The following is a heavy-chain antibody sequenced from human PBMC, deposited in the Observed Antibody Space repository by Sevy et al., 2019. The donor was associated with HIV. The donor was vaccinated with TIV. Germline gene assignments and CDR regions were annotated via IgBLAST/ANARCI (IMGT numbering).Heavy chain of an antibody. V-gene: IGHV4-39*01. Sequence: SETLSLTCTVSGGSISSSSYYWGWIRQPPGKGLEWIGSIYYSGSTYYNPSLKSRVTISVDTSKNQFSLKLSSVTAADTAVYYFARHQAKNDYDGNSFLGGWYDDAFDIWGQGTMVTVSS. CDR3: ARHQAKNDYDGNSFLGGWYDDAFDI. CDR2: IYYSGST. CDR1: GGSISSSSYY. D-gene: IGHD6-19*01. J-gene: IGHJ3*02.